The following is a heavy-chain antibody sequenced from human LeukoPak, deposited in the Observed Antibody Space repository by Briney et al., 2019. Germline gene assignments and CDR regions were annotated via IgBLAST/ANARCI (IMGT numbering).Heavy chain of an antibody. V-gene: IGHV4-59*01. D-gene: IGHD3-22*01. CDR3: ARGIHYYDSSGYLPDY. CDR1: GCSISSYW. J-gene: IGHJ4*02. Sequence: SETLSLTCTVSGCSISSYWRSWIRQPPGKGLEWIGYIYYTGSTNYNPSLKSRATISLDTSKNQFSLKLSSVTAADTAVYYCARGIHYYDSSGYLPDYWGQGTLVTVSS. CDR2: IYYTGST.